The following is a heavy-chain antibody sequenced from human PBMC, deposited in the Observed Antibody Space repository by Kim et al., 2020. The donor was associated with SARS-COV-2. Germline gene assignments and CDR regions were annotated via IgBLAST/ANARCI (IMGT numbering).Heavy chain of an antibody. CDR3: ARHARRGAFDY. Sequence: TYYNPSPTSRATISVDTSKNQFSLKLGSVTAADTAVYYCARHARRGAFDYWGQGTLVTVSS. J-gene: IGHJ4*02. CDR2: T. V-gene: IGHV4-39*01. D-gene: IGHD3-16*01.